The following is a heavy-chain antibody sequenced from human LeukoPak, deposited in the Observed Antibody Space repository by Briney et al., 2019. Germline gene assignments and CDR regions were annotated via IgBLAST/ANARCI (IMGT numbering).Heavy chain of an antibody. J-gene: IGHJ5*02. Sequence: SETLSLTCSVSGGSITGYSWSWIRQTHGKGLEWIGYIYYNGDTHYNPSLNSRLSMSVDTPNKQFSLNLRSVTAADTAVYYCVRGPYGSSISNWFDPWGQGLLVTVSS. CDR1: GGSITGYS. V-gene: IGHV4-59*01. CDR3: VRGPYGSSISNWFDP. CDR2: IYYNGDT. D-gene: IGHD3-10*01.